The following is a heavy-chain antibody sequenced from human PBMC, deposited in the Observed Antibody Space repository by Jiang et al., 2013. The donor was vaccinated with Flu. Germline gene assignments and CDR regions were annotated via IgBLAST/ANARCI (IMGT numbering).Heavy chain of an antibody. D-gene: IGHD1-26*01. Sequence: GAEVKKPGASVKVSCKASGYTFNGYYMHWVRQTPGQGFEWMGWINPNSGDTNYAQKFQGRVTMTRDTSTKTAYMELSRLRSDDTAVYYCARVTIVGAGDYWGQGTLVTVSS. J-gene: IGHJ4*02. CDR1: GYTFNGYY. V-gene: IGHV1-2*02. CDR2: INPNSGDT. CDR3: ARVTIVGAGDY.